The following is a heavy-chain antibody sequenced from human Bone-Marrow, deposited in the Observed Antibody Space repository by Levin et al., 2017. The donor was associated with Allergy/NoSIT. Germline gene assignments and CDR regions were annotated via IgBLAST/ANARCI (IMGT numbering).Heavy chain of an antibody. D-gene: IGHD2-21*02. CDR3: ARAYCGGDCYSPGLYNYHAMDV. V-gene: IGHV5-51*01. J-gene: IGHJ6*02. Sequence: KVSCKGSGYSFTKSWIGWVRQMPGKGLEWMGIIYPHDSDTAYSPSFQGQVTISADKYTSTAYLPWRSLKTSDSAFYFCARAYCGGDCYSPGLYNYHAMDVWGPGSTVT. CDR2: IYPHDSDT. CDR1: GYSFTKSW.